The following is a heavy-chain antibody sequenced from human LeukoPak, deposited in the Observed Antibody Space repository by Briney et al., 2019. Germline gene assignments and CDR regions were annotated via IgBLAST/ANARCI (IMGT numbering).Heavy chain of an antibody. V-gene: IGHV4-59*01. CDR1: GGSISSYY. D-gene: IGHD3-10*01. CDR3: AKDRLYYYGSGSSLDY. Sequence: PSETLSLTCTVSGGSISSYYWSWIRQPPGKGLEWIGYMYHSGRNNNNPSLKSRVTISVDTSKNQFSLKLSSVTAEDTAVYYCAKDRLYYYGSGSSLDYWGQGTLVTVSS. J-gene: IGHJ4*02. CDR2: MYHSGRN.